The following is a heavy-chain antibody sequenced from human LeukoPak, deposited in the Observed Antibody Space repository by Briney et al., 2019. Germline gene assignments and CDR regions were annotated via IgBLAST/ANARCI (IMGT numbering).Heavy chain of an antibody. D-gene: IGHD2-8*02. CDR3: AKDPGASVSGFYMDV. CDR1: GFTFRNYG. CDR2: IWSDGNNR. V-gene: IGHV3-30*02. Sequence: GGSLTLSCAASGFTFRNYGMHWVRQATGKGLEGVSFIWSDGNNRFYADSVKGRFTISRDNSKNMLYLQMDTLRAEDTALYYCAKDPGASVSGFYMDVWGKGTTVIVSS. J-gene: IGHJ6*03.